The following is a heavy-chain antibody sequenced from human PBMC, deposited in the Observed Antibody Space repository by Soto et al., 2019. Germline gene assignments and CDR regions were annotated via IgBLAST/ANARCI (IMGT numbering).Heavy chain of an antibody. J-gene: IGHJ6*03. V-gene: IGHV3-33*01. CDR3: ARGDTSGWGTYFYYFMDV. CDR1: GFPFSSYG. D-gene: IGHD6-19*01. CDR2: IWYDGSNK. Sequence: QVQLVESGGGVVQPGRSLRLSCAASGFPFSSYGIHWVRQAPGKGLEWVAVIWYDGSNKNYADPVKGRFTISRDNSRNTLFLQMNSLRVEDTAVYYCARGDTSGWGTYFYYFMDVWGKGTTVTVSS.